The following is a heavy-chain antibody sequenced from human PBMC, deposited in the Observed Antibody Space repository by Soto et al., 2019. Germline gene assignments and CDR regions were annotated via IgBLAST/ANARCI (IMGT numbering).Heavy chain of an antibody. CDR2: IYSGGRS. J-gene: IGHJ4*01. CDR3: ARRIGEHWHLFDF. D-gene: IGHD1-1*01. V-gene: IGHV4-4*07. CDR1: GGSISSCY. Sequence: SETLSLTCTVSGGSISSCYCSWIRQPAGKGQERIGRIYSGGRSNSNHYLTSRVTMSVATSKTKFSLRLSSVTAADTAMYYCARRIGEHWHLFDFWGQGTLVTVSS.